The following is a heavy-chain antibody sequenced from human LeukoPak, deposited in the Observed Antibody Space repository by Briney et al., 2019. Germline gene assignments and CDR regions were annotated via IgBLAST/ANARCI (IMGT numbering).Heavy chain of an antibody. D-gene: IGHD3-22*01. J-gene: IGHJ4*02. CDR3: ARHNYYDSSGYYPLGY. CDR2: IYYSGNT. Sequence: SETLSLTCTVSGGSISNYYWSWIRQPPGKGLEWIGYIYYSGNTKYNPSLKSRVTMSVDTSKNQFSLRLSSVTAADTAVYYCARHNYYDSSGYYPLGYWGQGTLVTVSS. V-gene: IGHV4-59*08. CDR1: GGSISNYY.